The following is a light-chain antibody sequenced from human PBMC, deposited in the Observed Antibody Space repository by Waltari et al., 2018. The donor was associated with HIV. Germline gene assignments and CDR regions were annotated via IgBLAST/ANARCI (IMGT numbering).Light chain of an antibody. CDR3: MQVVQTPPT. V-gene: IGKV2-28*01. CDR1: KSLLYTNRYNY. Sequence: DIVMTQSPLSLPVSPGEPASISCVSDKSLLYTNRYNYLDWYVQRPGRSPQLLVYLASNRASGVPDRFRGTGSGTNFTLTISRVKTEDVGVYFCMQVVQTPPTFGQGTTLEIK. J-gene: IGKJ2*01. CDR2: LAS.